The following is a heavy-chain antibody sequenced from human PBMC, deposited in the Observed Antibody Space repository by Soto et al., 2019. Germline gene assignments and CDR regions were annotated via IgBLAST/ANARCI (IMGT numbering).Heavy chain of an antibody. D-gene: IGHD6-19*01. J-gene: IGHJ5*02. Sequence: EVQLVESGGGLVKPGGSLRLSCAASGFTFSSYSMNWVRQAPGKGLEWVSSISSSSSYIYYADSVKGRFTISRDNAKNSLYLQMNSLRAEDTAVYYCARDGIAVAGTNWFDPWGQGTLVTVSS. CDR2: ISSSSSYI. CDR1: GFTFSSYS. V-gene: IGHV3-21*01. CDR3: ARDGIAVAGTNWFDP.